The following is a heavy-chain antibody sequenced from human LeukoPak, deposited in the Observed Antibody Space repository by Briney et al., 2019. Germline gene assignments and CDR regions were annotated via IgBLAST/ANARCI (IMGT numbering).Heavy chain of an antibody. J-gene: IGHJ5*02. D-gene: IGHD3-3*01. Sequence: GGSLRLSCAASGFTFSSYAMSWVRQAPGKGLEWVSAISGSGTNTDHADSVKGRFTISRDNSKNTLYLQMNSLRAEDTALYYCVKSHERPIFGGGNCFDPWGQGTLVTVSS. V-gene: IGHV3-23*01. CDR1: GFTFSSYA. CDR2: ISGSGTNT. CDR3: VKSHERPIFGGGNCFDP.